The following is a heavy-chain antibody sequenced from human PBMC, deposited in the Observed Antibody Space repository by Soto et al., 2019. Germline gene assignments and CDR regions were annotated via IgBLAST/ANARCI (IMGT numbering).Heavy chain of an antibody. CDR1: GGSFTDNY. CDR3: ARRRSRYSNTFYTWFDP. J-gene: IGHJ5*02. Sequence: QVQLQQWGAGLLRPSETLSLTCAVSGGSFTDNYWNWIRQPPGKGLEWFGEINTRGGSNYNPSLKSRVTISLDTSKRQFSLNVTSVTASDTAVYYCARRRSRYSNTFYTWFDPWCQGTQVTVSS. D-gene: IGHD1-26*01. V-gene: IGHV4-34*01. CDR2: INTRGGS.